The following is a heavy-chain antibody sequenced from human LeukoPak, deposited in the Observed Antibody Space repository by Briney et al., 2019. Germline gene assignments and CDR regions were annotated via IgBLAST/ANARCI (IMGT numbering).Heavy chain of an antibody. CDR1: GFTVSSNY. Sequence: GGSLRLSCAASGFTVSSNYMSWVRQAPGKGLEWVSVIYSGGSTYYADSVKGRFTISRHNSKNTLYLQMHSLRAEDTAVYYCASGTTPASGYYYYGMDVWGQGTTVTV. J-gene: IGHJ6*02. V-gene: IGHV3-53*04. D-gene: IGHD4-11*01. CDR3: ASGTTPASGYYYYGMDV. CDR2: IYSGGST.